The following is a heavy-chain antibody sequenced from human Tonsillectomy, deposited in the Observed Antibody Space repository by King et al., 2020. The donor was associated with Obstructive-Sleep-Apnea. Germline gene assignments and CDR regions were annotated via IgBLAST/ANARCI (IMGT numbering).Heavy chain of an antibody. D-gene: IGHD1-14*01. V-gene: IGHV3-66*01. CDR1: VFTVTSSH. J-gene: IGHJ6*02. CDR2: IYTDSNT. Sequence: VQLVESVGGLVQPGGSLRLSGAASVFTVTSSHMKWVRQSPRQGQQLDSIIYTDSNTGYADSVKARFTISRENSNNMLYLQMNSLRAEYTAVYYCARDPGNHYGMDVWGQGTTVTVSS. CDR3: ARDPGNHYGMDV.